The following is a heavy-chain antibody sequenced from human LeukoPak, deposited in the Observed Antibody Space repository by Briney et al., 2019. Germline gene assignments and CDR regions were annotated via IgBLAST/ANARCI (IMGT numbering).Heavy chain of an antibody. D-gene: IGHD4-17*01. CDR1: GFTFSSYG. Sequence: GGSLRLSCAASGFTFSSYGMHWVRQAPVKGLEWVAVIWYDGSNKYYADSVKGRFTISRDNSKNTLYLQMNSLRAEDTAVYCCARGGDYGIYYFDYWGQGTLVTVSS. CDR2: IWYDGSNK. V-gene: IGHV3-33*01. CDR3: ARGGDYGIYYFDY. J-gene: IGHJ4*02.